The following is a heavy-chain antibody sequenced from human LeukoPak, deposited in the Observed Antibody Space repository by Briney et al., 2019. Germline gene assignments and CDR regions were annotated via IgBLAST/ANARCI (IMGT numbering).Heavy chain of an antibody. V-gene: IGHV3-9*01. J-gene: IGHJ4*02. Sequence: GGSLRLSCAASGFTFDDYAMHWVRQAPGKGLEWVSGISWNSGSIGYADSVKGRFTISRDNAKNSLYLQMNSLRAEDTALYYCTGYYDLLTGIEPFDYWGQGTLVTVSS. CDR2: ISWNSGSI. CDR3: TGYYDLLTGIEPFDY. D-gene: IGHD3-9*01. CDR1: GFTFDDYA.